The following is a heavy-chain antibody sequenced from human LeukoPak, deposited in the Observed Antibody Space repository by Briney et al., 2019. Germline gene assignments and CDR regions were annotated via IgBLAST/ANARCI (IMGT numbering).Heavy chain of an antibody. D-gene: IGHD1-14*01. V-gene: IGHV4-4*02. J-gene: IGHJ6*02. CDR2: IYHSGST. CDR3: ARVTLLRDPYNYYGMDV. CDR1: GGSISSSNW. Sequence: SETLSLTCAVSGGSISSSNWWSWVRQPPGKGLEWIGEIYHSGSTNYNPSLKSRVTISVDKSKNQFSLKLSSVTAADTAVYYCARVTLLRDPYNYYGMDVWGQGTTVTVSS.